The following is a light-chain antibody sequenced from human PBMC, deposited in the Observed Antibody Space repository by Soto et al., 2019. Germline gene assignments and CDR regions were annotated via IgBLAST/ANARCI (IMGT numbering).Light chain of an antibody. Sequence: EIVMTQSPATLSVSPGERATLSCRASQSVSSNLAWYQQKPGQAPRLLIYGASTRATGIPARFSGSGSGTEFTLTISSMQSEDFAVYYCQQYNTRPPLTFGGGTKGEIK. CDR2: GAS. CDR1: QSVSSN. J-gene: IGKJ4*01. CDR3: QQYNTRPPLT. V-gene: IGKV3-15*01.